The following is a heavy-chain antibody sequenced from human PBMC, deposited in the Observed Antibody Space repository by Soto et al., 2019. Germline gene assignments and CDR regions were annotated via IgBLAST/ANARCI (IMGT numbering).Heavy chain of an antibody. CDR2: INHSGST. J-gene: IGHJ5*02. D-gene: IGHD6-19*01. CDR1: GGSFSGYY. Sequence: QVQLQQWGAGLLKPSETLSLTCAVYGGSFSGYYWSWIRQPPGKGLEWIGEINHSGSTNYNPSLKSRVTISVDTSKNQFSLKLSSVTAADTAVYYCAAVAGRYWFDPWGQGTLVTVSS. CDR3: AAVAGRYWFDP. V-gene: IGHV4-34*01.